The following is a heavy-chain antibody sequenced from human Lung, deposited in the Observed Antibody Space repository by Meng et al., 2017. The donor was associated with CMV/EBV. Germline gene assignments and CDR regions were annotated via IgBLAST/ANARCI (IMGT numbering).Heavy chain of an antibody. CDR1: GYTFTSYA. Sequence: QVQLGKSGAEVKKPGASVKVSCKASGYTFTSYAMHWVRQAPGQGLEWMGWINPNSGGTNYAQKFQGWVTMTRDTSISTAYMELSRLRSDDTAVYYCARDWEGSWAVFDYWGQGTLVTVSS. D-gene: IGHD6-13*01. J-gene: IGHJ4*02. CDR2: INPNSGGT. V-gene: IGHV1-2*04. CDR3: ARDWEGSWAVFDY.